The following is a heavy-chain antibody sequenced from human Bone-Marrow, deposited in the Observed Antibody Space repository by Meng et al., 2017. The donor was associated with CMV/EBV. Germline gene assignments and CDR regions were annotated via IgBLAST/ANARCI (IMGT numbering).Heavy chain of an antibody. Sequence: GESLKISCAASGFTFSSYAMHWVRQAPGKGLEWVSTVFATNDNPKYSDSVQGRFAISRDNSRNTLYLQMSSLRAEDTAIYYCAKMVGYCGGNSCASQPFDNWGQGTLVTVSS. CDR1: GFTFSSYA. V-gene: IGHV3-23*01. J-gene: IGHJ4*02. CDR2: VFATNDNP. D-gene: IGHD2-21*01. CDR3: AKMVGYCGGNSCASQPFDN.